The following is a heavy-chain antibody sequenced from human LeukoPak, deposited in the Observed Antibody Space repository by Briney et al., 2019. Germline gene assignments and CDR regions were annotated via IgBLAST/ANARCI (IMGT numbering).Heavy chain of an antibody. D-gene: IGHD6-13*01. V-gene: IGHV3-30*02. CDR3: ARDLSGSSLGDAFDI. J-gene: IGHJ3*02. Sequence: GGSLRLSCAASGFSFYTYGMHWVRQAPGKGLEWVAFIRSDGSNRNKYYAESVKGRFTISRDNSKNTLYLQMNSLRPEDTAVYYCARDLSGSSLGDAFDIWGQGTMVTVSS. CDR1: GFSFYTYG. CDR2: IRSDGSNRNK.